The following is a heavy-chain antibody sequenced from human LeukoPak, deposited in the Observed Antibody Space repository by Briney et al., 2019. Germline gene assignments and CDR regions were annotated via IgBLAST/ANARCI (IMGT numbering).Heavy chain of an antibody. J-gene: IGHJ4*02. CDR3: ARGTFDSSGYYLFDY. Sequence: SETLSLTCTVSGGSISSSGCYWGWIRQPPGRGLEWIGSIHYSGNTYYNPSLTSRVTISVDTSKNQLSLKLSSVTAADTAVYYCARGTFDSSGYYLFDYWGQGTLVTVSS. CDR2: IHYSGNT. V-gene: IGHV4-39*07. CDR1: GGSISSSGCY. D-gene: IGHD3-22*01.